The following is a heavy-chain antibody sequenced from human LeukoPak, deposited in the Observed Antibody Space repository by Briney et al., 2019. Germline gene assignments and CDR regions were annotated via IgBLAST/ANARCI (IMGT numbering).Heavy chain of an antibody. CDR3: ARGSGSGYYGYFDY. CDR1: GGSFSGYY. D-gene: IGHD3-22*01. Sequence: SETLSLTCAVYGGSFSGYYWSWIRQPPGKGLEWIGEINHSGSTDYNPSLKSRVTISVDTSKNQFSLKLGSVTAADTAVYYCARGSGSGYYGYFDYWGQGTLVTVSS. V-gene: IGHV4-34*01. CDR2: INHSGST. J-gene: IGHJ4*02.